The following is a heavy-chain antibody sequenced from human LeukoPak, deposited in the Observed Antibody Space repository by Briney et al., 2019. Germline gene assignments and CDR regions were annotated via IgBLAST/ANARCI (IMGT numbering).Heavy chain of an antibody. CDR2: IYPGDSDT. CDR3: ARRYYYDSSGYTFDY. V-gene: IGHV5-51*01. CDR1: GYSFTSYW. Sequence: GGSLKISCKGSGYSFTSYWIGWVRPVPGKGLEGMGIIYPGDSDTRYSPSFQGQVTISADKSISTAYLQWSSLKASDTAMYYCARRYYYDSSGYTFDYWGQGALVTVSS. D-gene: IGHD3-22*01. J-gene: IGHJ4*02.